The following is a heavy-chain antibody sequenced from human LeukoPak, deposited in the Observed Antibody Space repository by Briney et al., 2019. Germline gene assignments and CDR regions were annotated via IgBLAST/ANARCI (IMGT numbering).Heavy chain of an antibody. J-gene: IGHJ5*02. V-gene: IGHV3-7*01. CDR1: GLTFSSYW. CDR2: IKQDGSEK. Sequence: GGSLRLSCAASGLTFSSYWMSWVRQAPGKGLEWVANIKQDGSEKYYVDSVKGRFTISRDNAENLLYLEMNSLRAEDTAVYYCAREGGNGWYSGWFDPWGQGILVTVSS. CDR3: AREGGNGWYSGWFDP. D-gene: IGHD6-19*01.